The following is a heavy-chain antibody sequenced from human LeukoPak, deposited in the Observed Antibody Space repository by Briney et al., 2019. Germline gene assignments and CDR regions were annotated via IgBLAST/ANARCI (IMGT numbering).Heavy chain of an antibody. CDR3: ARSSSGYSSLDY. Sequence: GESLKIPRKGSGYSFTSYWIGWVRQMPGKGLEWMGIIYPSDSDIRYSPSFQGQVTISADKSISTAYLQWSSLKTSDTAMYYCARSSSGYSSLDYWGQGTLVTVSS. CDR2: IYPSDSDI. V-gene: IGHV5-51*01. CDR1: GYSFTSYW. J-gene: IGHJ4*02. D-gene: IGHD3-22*01.